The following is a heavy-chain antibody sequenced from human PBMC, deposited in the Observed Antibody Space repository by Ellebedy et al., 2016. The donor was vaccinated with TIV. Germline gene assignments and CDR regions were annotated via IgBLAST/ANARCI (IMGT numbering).Heavy chain of an antibody. D-gene: IGHD3-22*01. V-gene: IGHV3-23*01. CDR2: ISGSGDET. J-gene: IGHJ4*02. CDR3: AKDSARSYFDPLDS. CDR1: GFTFFSYA. Sequence: GGSLRLSCAGSGFTFFSYAMSWVRQAPGKGLEWVATISGSGDETYSADSVKGRFTISRDDSKNMLYLQMNSLRADDTAVYYCAKDSARSYFDPLDSWGQGTLVTVSS.